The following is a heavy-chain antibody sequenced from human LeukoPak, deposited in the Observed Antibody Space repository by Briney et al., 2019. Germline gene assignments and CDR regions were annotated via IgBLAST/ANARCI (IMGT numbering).Heavy chain of an antibody. CDR1: GFTFSNEA. CDR3: AKDGGSGSYYYYYYGMDV. D-gene: IGHD3-10*01. Sequence: GGSLRLSCAVSGFTFSNEAMGWVRQLRGGGLEWVSTISPGGGTTYYAESMKGRFTISRDNSKNTLYLQMNSLRAEDTALYYCAKDGGSGSYYYYYYGMDVWGQGTTVTVSS. V-gene: IGHV3-23*01. J-gene: IGHJ6*02. CDR2: ISPGGGTT.